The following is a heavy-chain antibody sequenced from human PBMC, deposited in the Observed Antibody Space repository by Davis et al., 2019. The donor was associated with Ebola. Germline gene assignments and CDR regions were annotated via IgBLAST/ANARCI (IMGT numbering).Heavy chain of an antibody. CDR3: ARGYYYDSSGYYPFGAPMLGWFDP. Sequence: GGSLRLSCVASGFTFSSYDMHWARQATGKGLEWVSAIGTAGDTYYPGSVKGRFTISRENAKNPLYLQMNSLRAEDTAVYYCARGYYYDSSGYYPFGAPMLGWFDPWGQGTLVTVSS. J-gene: IGHJ5*02. CDR2: IGTAGDT. CDR1: GFTFSSYD. V-gene: IGHV3-13*01. D-gene: IGHD3-22*01.